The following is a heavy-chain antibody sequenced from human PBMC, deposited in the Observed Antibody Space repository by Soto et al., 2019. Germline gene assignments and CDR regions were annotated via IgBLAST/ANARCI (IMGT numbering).Heavy chain of an antibody. J-gene: IGHJ5*02. V-gene: IGHV1-3*01. CDR3: ARDLSNCSSTSCYVGGGYNWFDP. Sequence: VKVSCKASGYAFTSYARHWVRQAPGQRIEWMGWINAGNGNTKYSQKFQGRVTITRDTSASTAYMELSSLRSEDTAVYYCARDLSNCSSTSCYVGGGYNWFDPWGQGTLLTVSS. D-gene: IGHD2-2*01. CDR2: INAGNGNT. CDR1: GYAFTSYA.